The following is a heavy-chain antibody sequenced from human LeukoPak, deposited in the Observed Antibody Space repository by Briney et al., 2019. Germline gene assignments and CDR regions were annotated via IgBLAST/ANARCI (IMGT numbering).Heavy chain of an antibody. CDR2: IYISGNT. J-gene: IGHJ5*02. CDR3: ARSVDYGVYNWFDP. D-gene: IGHD4-17*01. V-gene: IGHV4-4*07. CDR1: GGSLSSYY. Sequence: PSETLSLTCIVSGGSLSSYYSSWIRQSAGKGLEWIGRIYISGNTHYNPSLKSRVTLSLDMSNNQFSLKVTSVTAADTAVYYCARSVDYGVYNWFDPWGPGTLVTVYS.